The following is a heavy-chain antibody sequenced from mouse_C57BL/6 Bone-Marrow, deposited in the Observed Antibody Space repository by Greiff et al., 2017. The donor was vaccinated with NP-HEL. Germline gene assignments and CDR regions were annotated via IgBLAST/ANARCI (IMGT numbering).Heavy chain of an antibody. CDR2: LNPNNGGT. Sequence: QVQLQQSGTELVKPGASVKLSCKASGYTFTSYWLHWLKQRPGQGLEWIGNLNPNNGGTNDNEQFKTKATLTVDKSSSTAYMQLSSLTSEDSAVYYCARDSGYAFDYWGQGTTLTVSS. J-gene: IGHJ2*01. D-gene: IGHD3-2*02. CDR1: GYTFTSYW. V-gene: IGHV1-53*01. CDR3: ARDSGYAFDY.